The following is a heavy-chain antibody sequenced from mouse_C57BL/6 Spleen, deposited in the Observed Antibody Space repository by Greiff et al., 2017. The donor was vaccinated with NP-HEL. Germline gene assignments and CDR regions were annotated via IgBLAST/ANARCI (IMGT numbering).Heavy chain of an antibody. Sequence: VKLQESGAELVRPGTSVKVSCKASGYAFTNYLIEWVKQRPGQGLEWIGVINPGSGGTNYNEKFKGKATLTADKSSSTAYMQLSSLTSEDSAVYFCANRGYFDVWGTGTTVTVSS. CDR3: ANRGYFDV. V-gene: IGHV1-54*01. CDR1: GYAFTNYL. J-gene: IGHJ1*03. CDR2: INPGSGGT.